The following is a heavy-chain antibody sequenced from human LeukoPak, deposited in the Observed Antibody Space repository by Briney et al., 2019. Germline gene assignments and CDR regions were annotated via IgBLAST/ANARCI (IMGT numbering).Heavy chain of an antibody. CDR3: ARDRPGDQNYYPLDY. CDR1: GYSISSGYY. V-gene: IGHV4-38-2*02. Sequence: PSETLSLTCAVSGYSISSGYYWGWIRQPPGKGLEWIGSMYHSGSTYYNPSLKSRVTISVDTSKNQFSLKLSSVSAVDTAVYYCARDRPGDQNYYPLDYWGQGTLVTVSS. CDR2: MYHSGST. J-gene: IGHJ4*02. D-gene: IGHD3-22*01.